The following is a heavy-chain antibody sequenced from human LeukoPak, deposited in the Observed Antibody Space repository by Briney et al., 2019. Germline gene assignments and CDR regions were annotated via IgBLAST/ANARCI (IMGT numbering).Heavy chain of an antibody. CDR3: ARDSDDDYTSNGAY. Sequence: ASVKVSCKASGGTFSAYAISWVRQAPGQGLEWMGNIIPFLSIPNYAQKFQDRVTITADTSTSTAYMELSSLRSEDTAIYFCARDSDDDYTSNGAYWGQGTLLTVSS. V-gene: IGHV1-69*04. J-gene: IGHJ4*02. CDR2: IIPFLSIP. CDR1: GGTFSAYA. D-gene: IGHD2-2*02.